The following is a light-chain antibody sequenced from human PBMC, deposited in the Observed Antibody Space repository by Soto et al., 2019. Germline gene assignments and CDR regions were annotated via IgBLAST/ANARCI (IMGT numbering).Light chain of an antibody. Sequence: QSALTQPASVSGSPGQSITISCTGTSSDIGGYNSVSWYQQHPRKAPKLMIYEVTNRPSGISNRFSGSKSGNTASLTISGLQAEDEADYYCCSYAGSSTPYVFGTGTKVTVL. CDR2: EVT. CDR1: SSDIGGYNS. V-gene: IGLV2-14*01. CDR3: CSYAGSSTPYV. J-gene: IGLJ1*01.